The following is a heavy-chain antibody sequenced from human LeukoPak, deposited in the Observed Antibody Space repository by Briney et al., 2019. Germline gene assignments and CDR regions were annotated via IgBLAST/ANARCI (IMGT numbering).Heavy chain of an antibody. Sequence: SETLSLTCTVSGGSISNYYWNWIRQPPGKGLEWIGYIYYTGNTNYNPSLKSRVTISVDTSKNQFSLKLSSVTAEDTAVYYCASPSYYCSGGSCSIDYWGQGTLVTVSS. CDR2: IYYTGNT. J-gene: IGHJ4*02. CDR1: GGSISNYY. CDR3: ASPSYYCSGGSCSIDY. D-gene: IGHD2-15*01. V-gene: IGHV4-59*01.